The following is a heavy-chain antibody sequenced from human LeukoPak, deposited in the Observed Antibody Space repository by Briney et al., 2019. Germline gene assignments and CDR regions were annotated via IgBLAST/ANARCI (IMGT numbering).Heavy chain of an antibody. CDR1: GGTFSSYA. D-gene: IGHD2-2*01. CDR3: ARSTSIIVVVPAAVDY. CDR2: IIPIFGTA. Sequence: SVKVSCKASGGTFSSYAISWVRQAPGQGLEWMGGIIPIFGTANYAQKFQGRVTMTRDTSISTAYMELSRLRSDDTAVYYCARSTSIIVVVPAAVDYWGQGTLVTVSS. J-gene: IGHJ4*02. V-gene: IGHV1-69*05.